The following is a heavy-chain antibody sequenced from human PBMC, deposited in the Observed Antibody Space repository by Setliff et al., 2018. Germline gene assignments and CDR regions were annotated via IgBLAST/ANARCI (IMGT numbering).Heavy chain of an antibody. V-gene: IGHV1-69*13. CDR2: IIPIFGTA. CDR3: ARDWRDYGAMGY. J-gene: IGHJ4*02. D-gene: IGHD4-17*01. Sequence: GASVKVSCKASGGTFSSYAISWVRQAPGQGLEWMGGIIPIFGTANYAQKFQGRVTITADESTSTAYMELSSLKASDTAVYYCARDWRDYGAMGYWGQGTLVTVSS. CDR1: GGTFSSYA.